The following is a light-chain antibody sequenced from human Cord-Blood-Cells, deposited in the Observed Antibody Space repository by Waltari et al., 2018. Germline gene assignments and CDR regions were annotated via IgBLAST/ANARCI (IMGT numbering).Light chain of an antibody. Sequence: EIVITQSPATLSVSPGERATLSCRASQSVSSNLAWDQQKPGQAPRLLIYGASTRATGITARFSGSGSGTEFTLTISSLQSEDFAVYYCQQNNNWPLTFGPGTKVDIK. CDR3: QQNNNWPLT. J-gene: IGKJ3*01. V-gene: IGKV3-15*01. CDR2: GAS. CDR1: QSVSSN.